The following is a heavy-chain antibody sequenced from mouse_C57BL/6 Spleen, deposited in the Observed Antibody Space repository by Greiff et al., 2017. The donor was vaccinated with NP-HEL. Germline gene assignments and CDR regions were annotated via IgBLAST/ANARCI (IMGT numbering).Heavy chain of an antibody. CDR3: ARGYYGNPYYFDY. Sequence: QVQLQQPGAELVRPGSSVKLSCKASGYTFTSYWMDWVKQRPGQGLEWIGNIYPSDSETHYNQKFKDKATLTVDKSSSTAYMQLSSLTSEDSAVYYCARGYYGNPYYFDYWGQGTTLTVSS. V-gene: IGHV1-61*01. CDR1: GYTFTSYW. D-gene: IGHD2-1*01. J-gene: IGHJ2*01. CDR2: IYPSDSET.